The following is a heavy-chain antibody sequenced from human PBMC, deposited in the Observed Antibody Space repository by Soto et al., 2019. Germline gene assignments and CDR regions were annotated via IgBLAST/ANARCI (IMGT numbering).Heavy chain of an antibody. CDR2: ISGSGGST. J-gene: IGHJ4*02. CDR1: GFTFSSYA. Sequence: GGSLRLSCAASGFTFSSYAMSWVRQAPGKGLEWVSAISGSGGSTYYADSVKGRFTISRDNSKNTLYLQMNSLRAEDTAVYYCAKPPLKASAPLYGANFDYWGQGTLVTVSS. V-gene: IGHV3-23*01. CDR3: AKPPLKASAPLYGANFDY. D-gene: IGHD4-17*01.